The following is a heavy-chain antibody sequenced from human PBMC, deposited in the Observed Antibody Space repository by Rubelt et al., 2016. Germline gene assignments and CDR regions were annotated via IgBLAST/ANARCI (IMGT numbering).Heavy chain of an antibody. J-gene: IGHJ3*02. CDR3: AKVRSCSSTSCPDAFDI. Sequence: VQLVESGGGVVQPGGSRRLSCAASGFTFSTYGMHWVRQAPGKGLEWVSAISGSGGSTYYADSVKGRFTISRDNSKNTLYVRMNSLRAEDTAVDYCAKVRSCSSTSCPDAFDIWGQGTMVTVSS. CDR2: ISGSGGST. V-gene: IGHV3-23*04. D-gene: IGHD2-2*01. CDR1: GFTFSTYG.